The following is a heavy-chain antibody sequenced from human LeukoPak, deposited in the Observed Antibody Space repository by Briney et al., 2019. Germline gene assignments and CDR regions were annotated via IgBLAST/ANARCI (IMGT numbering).Heavy chain of an antibody. D-gene: IGHD2-15*01. CDR2: IYPGDSET. CDR3: ARHEGIRCSGGSCYLHY. Sequence: PGESLKISCKGSGYSFTSYWIGWVRQMPGKGLEWMGIIYPGDSETTYSPSFQGQVTISADKSISTAYLQWSSLKASDTATYYCARHEGIRCSGGSCYLHYWGQGTLVTVSS. J-gene: IGHJ4*02. V-gene: IGHV5-51*01. CDR1: GYSFTSYW.